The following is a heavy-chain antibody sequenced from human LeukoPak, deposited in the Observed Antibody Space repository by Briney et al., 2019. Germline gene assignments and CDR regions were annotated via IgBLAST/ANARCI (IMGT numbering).Heavy chain of an antibody. Sequence: GGSLRLSCAVSGFTLISYAMSWVRQAPGKGLEWVSTISGNGASTYYTDSVKGRFTISRDNSKNTVSLQMNSLRAEDTAVYHCAKYLGYCIGGSCYSTPCYYWGQGTLVTVSS. CDR2: ISGNGAST. CDR1: GFTLISYA. V-gene: IGHV3-23*01. D-gene: IGHD2-15*01. J-gene: IGHJ4*02. CDR3: AKYLGYCIGGSCYSTPCYY.